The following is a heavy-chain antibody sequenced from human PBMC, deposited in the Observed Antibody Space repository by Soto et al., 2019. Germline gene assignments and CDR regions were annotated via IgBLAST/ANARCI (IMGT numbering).Heavy chain of an antibody. CDR3: AKAQGGQASPFDY. D-gene: IGHD1-26*01. J-gene: IGHJ4*02. V-gene: IGHV3-23*01. CDR2: FGSSGVAT. Sequence: GGSLRLSCAASGFTLRSSAMTWVRRAPGQGLEWVSGFGSSGVATYYADSVKGRFTISRDNSKNTVFLQMNSLKAEDTAIYYCAKAQGGQASPFDYWGQGTLVTVSS. CDR1: GFTLRSSA.